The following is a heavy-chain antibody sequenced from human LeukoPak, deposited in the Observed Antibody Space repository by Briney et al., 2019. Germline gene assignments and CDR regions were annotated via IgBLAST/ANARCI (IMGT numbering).Heavy chain of an antibody. CDR2: INTNTGNP. CDR1: GYTFTNYA. CDR3: ARPYYYVSGSYLGLHN. J-gene: IGHJ4*02. D-gene: IGHD3-10*01. Sequence: GASVKVSCKASGYTFTNYATNWVRQAPGQGLEWMGWINTNTGNPTYAQGFTGRFVFSLDTSVSTAYLQISSLKAEDTAVYYCARPYYYVSGSYLGLHNWGQGTLVTVSS. V-gene: IGHV7-4-1*02.